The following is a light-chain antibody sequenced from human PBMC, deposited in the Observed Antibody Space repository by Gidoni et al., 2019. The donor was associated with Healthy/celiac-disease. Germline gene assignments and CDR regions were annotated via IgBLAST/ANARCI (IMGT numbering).Light chain of an antibody. Sequence: EMVMTQSPSTLSLSPGERATLSCRASQSVSSYLAWYQQKPGQAPRLLIYDASNRATGIPARLSGSGSGTAFTLTISSLEPEDFAVYYCQQRSNWLSTFGQGTKLEIK. CDR3: QQRSNWLST. J-gene: IGKJ2*01. CDR2: DAS. CDR1: QSVSSY. V-gene: IGKV3-11*01.